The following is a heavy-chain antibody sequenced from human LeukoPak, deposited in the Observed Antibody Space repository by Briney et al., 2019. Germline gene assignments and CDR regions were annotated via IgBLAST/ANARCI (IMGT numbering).Heavy chain of an antibody. V-gene: IGHV3-9*01. CDR2: ISWNSGII. Sequence: GGSLRLSCAASGFTFDDYAMHWVRQAPGKGLEWVSGISWNSGIIGYADSVKGRFTIPRDNAKNSLYLQMNSLRAEDTALYYCAKVPDNLDAFDIWGQGTMVTVSS. CDR3: AKVPDNLDAFDI. J-gene: IGHJ3*02. D-gene: IGHD1-1*01. CDR1: GFTFDDYA.